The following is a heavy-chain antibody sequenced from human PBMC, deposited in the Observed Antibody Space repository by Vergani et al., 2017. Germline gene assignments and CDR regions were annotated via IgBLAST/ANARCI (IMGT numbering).Heavy chain of an antibody. V-gene: IGHV4-31*03. Sequence: QVQLQESGPGLVKPSQTLSLTCTVSGGSISSGGYYWSWVRQHPGKGLEWVGYIYYSGSTYYNPSLNSRVTISVDTSKNQFSLKLSSVTAGDTAVYYCARDLRTWGYMDVWGKGTTVTVSS. CDR3: ARDLRTWGYMDV. D-gene: IGHD1-26*01. CDR2: IYYSGST. CDR1: GGSISSGGYY. J-gene: IGHJ6*03.